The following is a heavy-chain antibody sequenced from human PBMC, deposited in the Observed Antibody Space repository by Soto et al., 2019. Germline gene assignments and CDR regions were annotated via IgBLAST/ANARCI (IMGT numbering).Heavy chain of an antibody. J-gene: IGHJ4*02. CDR1: GYAFTSYY. V-gene: IGHV1-46*03. CDR3: AREQQLVLSPHFDY. Sequence: ASVKVSCKASGYAFTSYYMHWVRQAPGQGLEWMGIINPIGVSTSYAQKFQGRVTMTRDTSTSTVYMELSSLRSEDTAVYYCAREQQLVLSPHFDYWGQGTPVTVSS. CDR2: INPIGVST. D-gene: IGHD6-13*01.